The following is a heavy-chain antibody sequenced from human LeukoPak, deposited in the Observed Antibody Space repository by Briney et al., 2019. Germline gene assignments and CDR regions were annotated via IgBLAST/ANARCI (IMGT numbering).Heavy chain of an antibody. J-gene: IGHJ1*01. V-gene: IGHV3-23*01. CDR1: GFIFSRYA. CDR2: ISGSGGST. D-gene: IGHD2-2*01. Sequence: GGSLRLSCAASGFIFSRYAMNWVRQAPGKGLEWVSGISGSGGSTFYADSVKGRFTISRDNSKNTLYLQMNSLRAEDTALYYCARAPGVFLEYFQHWGQGTLVTVSS. CDR3: ARAPGVFLEYFQH.